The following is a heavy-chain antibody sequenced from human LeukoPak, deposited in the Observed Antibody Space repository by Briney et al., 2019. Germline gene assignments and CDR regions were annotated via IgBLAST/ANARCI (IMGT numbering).Heavy chain of an antibody. CDR1: GYTFTSYG. J-gene: IGHJ3*02. CDR2: ISTYNGNT. D-gene: IGHD3-22*01. V-gene: IGHV1-18*01. Sequence: ASVKVSCKASGYTFTSYGISWVRQAPGQGLEWMGWISTYNGNTNYAQKLQGRVTMTTDTSTSTAYMELRSLRSDDTAMYYCARETYYYDGSGYSQWHRDAFNICGQGTTVTVSS. CDR3: ARETYYYDGSGYSQWHRDAFNI.